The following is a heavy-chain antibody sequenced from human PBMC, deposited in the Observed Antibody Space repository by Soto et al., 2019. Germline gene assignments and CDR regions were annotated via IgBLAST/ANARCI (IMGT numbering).Heavy chain of an antibody. J-gene: IGHJ5*02. Sequence: SETLSLTCAVSGYSISSGYYWGWLRQPPGKGLEWIGSNYHGGSTYYNPSLNSRVTLSIDMTNNHVSLILNAMTVAHTAVYYCARVGTWVPYDYDGRPYTIDNGCDPLGEGTLVTFAS. V-gene: IGHV4-38-2*01. D-gene: IGHD3-22*01. CDR3: ARVGTWVPYDYDGRPYTIDNGCDP. CDR1: GYSISSGYY. CDR2: NYHGGST.